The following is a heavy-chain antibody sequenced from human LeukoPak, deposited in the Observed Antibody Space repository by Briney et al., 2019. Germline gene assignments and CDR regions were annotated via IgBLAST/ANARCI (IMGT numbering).Heavy chain of an antibody. D-gene: IGHD3-10*02. CDR1: GHSTTRGYY. J-gene: IGHJ4*02. CDR3: ARVLPVPYLLDS. Sequence: SETLSLTCDISGHSTTRGYYWAWFRQSPGKGPEWIATFFQSQKSFYNASLESRVIMSLDTSKSQFSLNLTSVTAADTAVYYSARVLPVPYLLDSWGQGTHVTVSS. V-gene: IGHV4-38-2*01. CDR2: FFQSQKS.